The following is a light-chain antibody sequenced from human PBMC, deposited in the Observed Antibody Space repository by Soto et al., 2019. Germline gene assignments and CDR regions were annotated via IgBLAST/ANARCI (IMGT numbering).Light chain of an antibody. CDR1: SSNIGNNY. Sequence: QSVLTQPPSVSAAPGQKVTISCSGSSSNIGNNYVSWYQQLPGTAPKLLIYDNNKRPSGIPDRFSGSKSGTSGTLDITGLQTGDEADYYCAPWDGSLPAEVFGGGTKLTVL. CDR3: APWDGSLPAEV. V-gene: IGLV1-51*01. CDR2: DNN. J-gene: IGLJ2*01.